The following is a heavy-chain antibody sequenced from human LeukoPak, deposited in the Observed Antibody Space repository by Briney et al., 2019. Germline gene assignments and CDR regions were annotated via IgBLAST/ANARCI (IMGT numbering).Heavy chain of an antibody. J-gene: IGHJ4*02. V-gene: IGHV1-69*13. CDR3: ATRRGHGGVDY. CDR1: GGTFSSYA. D-gene: IGHD3-16*01. Sequence: ASVKVSCKASGGTFSSYAISWVRQAPGQGLEWMGGIIPIFGTANYAQKFQGRVTITADESTSTAYMELSSLRSEDTAVYYCATRRGHGGVDYWGQGTLVTVSS. CDR2: IIPIFGTA.